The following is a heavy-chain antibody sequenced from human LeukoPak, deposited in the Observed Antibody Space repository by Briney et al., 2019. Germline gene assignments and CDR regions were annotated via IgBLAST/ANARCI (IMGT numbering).Heavy chain of an antibody. D-gene: IGHD5-12*01. CDR1: GGSISSGSYY. V-gene: IGHV4-61*02. Sequence: PSETLSLTCTVSGGSISSGSYYWRWIRQPAGKGLEWIGRIYTSGSTNYNPSLKSRVTISVDTSKNQFSLKLSSVTAADTAVYYCAVYSGYGRSDYWGQGTLVTVS. J-gene: IGHJ4*02. CDR3: AVYSGYGRSDY. CDR2: IYTSGST.